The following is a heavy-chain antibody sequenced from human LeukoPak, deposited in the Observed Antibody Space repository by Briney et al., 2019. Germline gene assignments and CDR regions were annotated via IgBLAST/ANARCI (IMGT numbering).Heavy chain of an antibody. J-gene: IGHJ5*02. CDR2: INHSGST. D-gene: IGHD3-9*01. CDR1: GFTFSSYA. CDR3: AREAGYYSRWFDP. Sequence: PGGSLRLSCAASGFTFSSYAMTWVRQAPGKGLEWIGEINHSGSTNYNPSLKSRVTISVDTSKNQFSLKLSSVTAADTAVYYCAREAGYYSRWFDPWGQGTLVTVSS. V-gene: IGHV4-34*01.